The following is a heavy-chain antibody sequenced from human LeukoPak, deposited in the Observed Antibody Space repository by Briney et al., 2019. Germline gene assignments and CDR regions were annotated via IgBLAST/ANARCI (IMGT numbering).Heavy chain of an antibody. CDR2: IIPIFGTA. D-gene: IGHD6-19*01. Sequence: SVNVSCKASGGTFSSYAISWVRQAPGQGLEWMGGIIPIFGTANYAQKFQGRVTITADESTSTAYMELSSLRSEDTAVYYCAFGYSSGWPSDYWGQGTLVTVSS. CDR3: AFGYSSGWPSDY. V-gene: IGHV1-69*13. J-gene: IGHJ4*02. CDR1: GGTFSSYA.